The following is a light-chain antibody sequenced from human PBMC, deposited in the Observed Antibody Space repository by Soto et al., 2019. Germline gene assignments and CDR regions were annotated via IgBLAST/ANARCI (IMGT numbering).Light chain of an antibody. CDR3: QQYGSS. J-gene: IGKJ1*01. CDR1: QSVSSSY. CDR2: GAS. Sequence: EIVLTQSPGTLYLSPGERATLSCRASQSVSSSYLAWYQQKPGQAPRLLIYGASSRATGIPDMFSGSGSGTDFTLTISRLEPEDFAVYYCQQYGSSFGQGTKVDIK. V-gene: IGKV3-20*01.